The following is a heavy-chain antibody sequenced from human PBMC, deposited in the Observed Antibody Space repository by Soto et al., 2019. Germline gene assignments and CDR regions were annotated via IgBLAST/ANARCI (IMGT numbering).Heavy chain of an antibody. D-gene: IGHD6-6*01. Sequence: PVGSLSLSCAASGFTFSSYSMNWVRQAPGKGLEWVSSISSSSSYIYYADSVKGRFTISRDNAKNSLYLQMNSLRAEDTAVYYCARGRTRGSSYDYWGQGTLVTVSS. V-gene: IGHV3-21*01. CDR1: GFTFSSYS. CDR2: ISSSSSYI. CDR3: ARGRTRGSSYDY. J-gene: IGHJ4*02.